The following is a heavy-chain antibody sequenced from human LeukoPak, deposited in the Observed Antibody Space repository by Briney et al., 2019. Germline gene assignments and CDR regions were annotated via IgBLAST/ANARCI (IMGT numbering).Heavy chain of an antibody. CDR3: ARDAPNDAEAFLDY. Sequence: PGGSLRLSCAASGFTFSSHGMHWARQAPGKGLEWVVVISADGDTTYHADSVKGRFTISRDNSKNTVYLEMNSLRAEDTAVYYCARDAPNDAEAFLDYWGQGTLVSVSS. V-gene: IGHV3-30*03. CDR1: GFTFSSHG. J-gene: IGHJ4*02. D-gene: IGHD2-8*01. CDR2: ISADGDTT.